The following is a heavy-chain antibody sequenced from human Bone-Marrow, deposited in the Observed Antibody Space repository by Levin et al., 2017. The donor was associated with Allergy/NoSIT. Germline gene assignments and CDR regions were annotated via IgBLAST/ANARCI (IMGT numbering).Heavy chain of an antibody. CDR1: GFIFSNYA. CDR2: ISGSGVNT. V-gene: IGHV3-23*01. CDR3: AGYDTSAYHSPFDY. Sequence: PGESLKISCAASGFIFSNYAMNWVRQAPGKGLEWVSQISGSGVNTPYADSVKGRFTFSRANSKNTLYLQMNSLRAEDTAVYYCAGYDTSAYHSPFDYWGQGTLVTVSS. J-gene: IGHJ4*02. D-gene: IGHD3-22*01.